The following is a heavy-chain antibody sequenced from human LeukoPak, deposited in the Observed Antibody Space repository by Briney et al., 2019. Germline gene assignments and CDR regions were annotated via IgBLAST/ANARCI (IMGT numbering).Heavy chain of an antibody. D-gene: IGHD2-2*01. CDR1: GGSISSYY. CDR3: ARGSRPGVVPAGPD. Sequence: SETLSLTRTVSGGSISSYYWRWIRQPPGKGLEWIGYIYYSGSTNYNPSLKSRVTISVDTSKNQFSLKLSSVTAADTAVYYCARGSRPGVVPAGPDWGQGTLVTVSS. V-gene: IGHV4-59*01. CDR2: IYYSGST. J-gene: IGHJ1*01.